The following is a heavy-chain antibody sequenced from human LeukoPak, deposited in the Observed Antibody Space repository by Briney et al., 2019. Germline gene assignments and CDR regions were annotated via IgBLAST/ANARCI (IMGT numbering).Heavy chain of an antibody. V-gene: IGHV4-31*03. CDR2: IYYSGST. CDR3: ARDHTETSSLNFRNYYYYGMDI. Sequence: NPSQTLSLTCTVSGGSIRSGDYSWNWIRQHPGKGLEWIGYIYYSGSTYYNPSLTSRVTMSVDTSKNQFSLKLGSVTAADTAIYYCARDHTETSSLNFRNYYYYGMDIWGQGTTVIVSS. CDR1: GGSIRSGDYS. D-gene: IGHD4-11*01. J-gene: IGHJ6*02.